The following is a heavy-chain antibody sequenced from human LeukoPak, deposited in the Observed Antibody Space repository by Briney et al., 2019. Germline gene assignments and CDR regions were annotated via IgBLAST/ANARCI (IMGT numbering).Heavy chain of an antibody. CDR1: GYTFTSYA. V-gene: IGHV1-46*01. D-gene: IGHD3-10*01. J-gene: IGHJ4*02. CDR2: INPSGGST. CDR3: ARAVYGSGSYSYYFDY. Sequence: ASVKVSCKASGYTFTSYAMNWVRQAPGQGLEWMGIINPSGGSTSYAQKFQGRVTMTRDMSTSTVYMELSSLRSEDTAVYYCARAVYGSGSYSYYFDYWGQGTLVTVSS.